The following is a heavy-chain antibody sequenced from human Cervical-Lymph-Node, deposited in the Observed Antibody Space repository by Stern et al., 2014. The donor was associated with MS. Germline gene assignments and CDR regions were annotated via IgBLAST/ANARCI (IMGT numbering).Heavy chain of an antibody. Sequence: EVQLVESGGGLVQPGRSLRLSCAASGFTFADYAMHWVRQAPGKGLEWVSGISWNSGSIGYADSVKGRFTISRDNAKNSLYLQMNSLRAEDTALYYCASSTFGGVNTYDYWGQGTLVTVSS. CDR3: ASSTFGGVNTYDY. D-gene: IGHD3-16*01. J-gene: IGHJ4*02. CDR2: ISWNSGSI. CDR1: GFTFADYA. V-gene: IGHV3-9*01.